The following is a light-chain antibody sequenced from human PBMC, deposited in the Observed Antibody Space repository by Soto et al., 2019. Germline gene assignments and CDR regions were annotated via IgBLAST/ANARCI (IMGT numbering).Light chain of an antibody. CDR3: SSYTSSSPYV. CDR2: EVS. V-gene: IGLV2-14*01. CDR1: SSDVGGYNY. J-gene: IGLJ1*01. Sequence: QSALTQPASVSGSPGQSITISCTGTSSDVGGYNYVSWYQQHPGKAPKLMIYEVSNRPSGVSNRFSGSKSGNTASLTISGLQAEDEGEYYCSSYTSSSPYVFGTGTKLTVL.